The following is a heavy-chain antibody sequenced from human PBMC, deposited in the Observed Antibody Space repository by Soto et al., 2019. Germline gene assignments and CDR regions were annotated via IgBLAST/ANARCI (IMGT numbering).Heavy chain of an antibody. J-gene: IGHJ6*02. CDR2: IKQDGSEK. Sequence: PGGSLRLSCAASGFTFSSYWMSWVRQAPGKGLEWVANIKQDGSEKYYVDSVKGRFTISRDNAKNSLYLQMNSLRAEDTAVYYCARAGNPNYYYYGMDVWGQGTTVTVSS. CDR3: ARAGNPNYYYYGMDV. CDR1: GFTFSSYW. V-gene: IGHV3-7*01.